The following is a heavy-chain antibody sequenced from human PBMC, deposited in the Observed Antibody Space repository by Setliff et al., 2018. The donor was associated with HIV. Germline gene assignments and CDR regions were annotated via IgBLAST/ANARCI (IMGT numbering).Heavy chain of an antibody. Sequence: PSETLSLTCAVYGGSFSDHNWSWIRQSPGRGLEWIGEINYSGGTNYNPSLKSRVTISADTSKNQFSLKMRSVTAGDTGIYYCSRGIVQRQWPRSLIFYYYYMDVWANGTMVTVSS. V-gene: IGHV4-34*01. J-gene: IGHJ6*04. D-gene: IGHD3-16*01. CDR1: GGSFSDHN. CDR2: INYSGGT. CDR3: SRGIVQRQWPRSLIFYYYYMDV.